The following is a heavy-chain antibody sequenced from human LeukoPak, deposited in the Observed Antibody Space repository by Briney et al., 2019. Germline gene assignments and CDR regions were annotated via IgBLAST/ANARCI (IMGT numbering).Heavy chain of an antibody. CDR3: TRTNRDWVPSDY. J-gene: IGHJ4*02. D-gene: IGHD2-21*01. CDR1: CGSINNANW. Sequence: ASGTLSLTCAVCCGSINNANWWSWVRQPPGQGLEWIAEVAHHGKTNYNPSLESRVTVSLDKSKSQFSLNLTSVTAADTAVYFCTRTNRDWVPSDYWGQGNLVTVSS. V-gene: IGHV4-4*02. CDR2: VAHHGKT.